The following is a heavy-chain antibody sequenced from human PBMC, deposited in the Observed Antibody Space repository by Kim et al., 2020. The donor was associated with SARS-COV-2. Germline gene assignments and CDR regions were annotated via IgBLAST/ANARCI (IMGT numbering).Heavy chain of an antibody. Sequence: GGSLRLSCAASAFTFSDSAMSWVRQAPGKGLEWVSAISSSGTGTYFADSVKGQFTISRDNSKNTLYLQMNSLRAEDTAVYYCAKIQSWYSDYWGQGTLVT. CDR3: AKIQSWYSDY. D-gene: IGHD6-13*01. CDR1: AFTFSDSA. CDR2: ISSSGTGT. V-gene: IGHV3-23*01. J-gene: IGHJ4*02.